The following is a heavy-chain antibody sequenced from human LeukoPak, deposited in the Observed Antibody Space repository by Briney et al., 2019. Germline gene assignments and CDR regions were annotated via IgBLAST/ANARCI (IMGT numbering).Heavy chain of an antibody. V-gene: IGHV1-2*02. CDR3: ARAMAYTHWFDP. CDR2: INPNSGGT. J-gene: IGHJ5*02. D-gene: IGHD2-2*02. Sequence: ASVKVSCKASGYTFTGYYMHWVRQAPGQGLEWMGWINPNSGGTNYAQKFQGRVTMTRDTSISTAYMELSRLRSDDTAVYYCARAMAYTHWFDPWGQGTLVTVSS. CDR1: GYTFTGYY.